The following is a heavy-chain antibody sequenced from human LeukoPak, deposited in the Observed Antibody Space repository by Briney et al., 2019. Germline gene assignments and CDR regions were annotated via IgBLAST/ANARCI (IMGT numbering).Heavy chain of an antibody. CDR1: GFSFSSHS. CDR2: IGDSGYYI. D-gene: IGHD3-16*01. J-gene: IGHJ4*02. CDR3: VRETLNPGGSYFDS. V-gene: IGHV3-21*01. Sequence: PGGSLRLSCTASGFSFSSHSMNWVRQAPGKGLEWVSSIGDSGYYIFYADSVKGRFTISRDNAKNSLYLQMNSLRAEDTAVYYCVRETLNPGGSYFDSWGQGILVTVSS.